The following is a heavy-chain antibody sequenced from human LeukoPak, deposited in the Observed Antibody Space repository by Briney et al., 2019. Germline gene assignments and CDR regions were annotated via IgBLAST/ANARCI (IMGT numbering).Heavy chain of an antibody. CDR1: GYTFTSYY. CDR2: INPSGGST. Sequence: GGSLRLSCAASGYTFTSYYMHWVRQAPGQGLEWMGIINPSGGSTSYAQKFQGRVTMTRDTSTSTVYMELSSLRSEDTAVYYCASQTGATTPYYYYYMDVWGKGTTVTISS. D-gene: IGHD1-26*01. CDR3: ASQTGATTPYYYYYMDV. V-gene: IGHV1-46*01. J-gene: IGHJ6*03.